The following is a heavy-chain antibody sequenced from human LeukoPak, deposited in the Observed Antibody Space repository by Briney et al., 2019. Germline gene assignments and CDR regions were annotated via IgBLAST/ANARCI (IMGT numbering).Heavy chain of an antibody. CDR1: GFTFSSYA. J-gene: IGHJ4*02. V-gene: IGHV3-23*01. Sequence: PGGSLRLSCAASGFTFSSYAMSWVRQAPGEGLEWVSAISGSGGSTCYADSVKGRFTISRDNSKNTLHLQMNSLRAEDTAVYYCAKGRILWFGELPDYWGQGTLVTVPS. D-gene: IGHD3-10*01. CDR2: ISGSGGST. CDR3: AKGRILWFGELPDY.